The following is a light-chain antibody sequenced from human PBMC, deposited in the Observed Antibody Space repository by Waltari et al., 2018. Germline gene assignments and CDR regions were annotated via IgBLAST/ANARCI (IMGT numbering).Light chain of an antibody. CDR3: CSYAGSAISM. Sequence: QSALTQTASVSGSPGQAITISCSGTTSDIGKYNLVSWYQQHPGKAPTLIIYDVNKRPSGVSNGFSGSQSGNTAFLTSSGLQSADEADYYCCSYAGSAISMFGGGTKVTVL. CDR2: DVN. CDR1: TSDIGKYNL. V-gene: IGLV2-23*02. J-gene: IGLJ3*02.